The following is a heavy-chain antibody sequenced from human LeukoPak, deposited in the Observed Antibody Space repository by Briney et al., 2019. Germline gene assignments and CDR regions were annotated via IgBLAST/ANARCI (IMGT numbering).Heavy chain of an antibody. Sequence: TGGSLRLSCAASGFTLSGYAMTWVRQAPGEGLEWVSTITTAGGNTYYADSVKGRFTISRDNSKNTLYLQMNSLRAEDTAVYYCAENKLLVGETFDYWGQGTLVTVSS. J-gene: IGHJ4*02. V-gene: IGHV3-23*01. CDR1: GFTLSGYA. D-gene: IGHD1-26*01. CDR3: AENKLLVGETFDY. CDR2: ITTAGGNT.